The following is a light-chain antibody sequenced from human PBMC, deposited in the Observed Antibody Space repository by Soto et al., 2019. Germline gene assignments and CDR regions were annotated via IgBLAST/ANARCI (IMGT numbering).Light chain of an antibody. V-gene: IGLV4-69*01. CDR1: SGHSSYA. Sequence: QPVLTQSPSASASLGASVKLTCTLSSGHSSYAIAWHQQQPEKGPRYLMKLNSDGSHSKGAGIPDRFSGSSSGAERYLTISSRQSEDEADYYCQTWGTGIHYVFGTGTKVTVL. CDR3: QTWGTGIHYV. J-gene: IGLJ1*01. CDR2: LNSDGSH.